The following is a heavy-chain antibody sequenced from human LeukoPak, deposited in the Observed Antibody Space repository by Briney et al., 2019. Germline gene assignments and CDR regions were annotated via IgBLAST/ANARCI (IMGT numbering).Heavy chain of an antibody. CDR3: AKGKGYSSPSHYGMDV. CDR1: GFTFDDYT. CDR2: ISWDGGST. J-gene: IGHJ6*02. V-gene: IGHV3-43*01. Sequence: GGSLRLSCAASGFTFDDYTMHWVRQAPGKGLEWVSLISWDGGSTYYADSVKGRFTISRDNSKNSLYLQMNSLRTEDTALYYCAKGKGYSSPSHYGMDVWGQGTTVTVSS. D-gene: IGHD5-18*01.